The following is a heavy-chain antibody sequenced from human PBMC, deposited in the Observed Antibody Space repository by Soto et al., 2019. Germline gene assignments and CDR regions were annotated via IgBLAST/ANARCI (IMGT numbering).Heavy chain of an antibody. CDR3: ARVPLRYSSSHNFDS. CDR2: IYNNETF. CDR1: GASVSSDSFY. Sequence: PSETLSLTCSVSGASVSSDSFYWSWIRQPPGKGLEWIGFIYNNETFNYNPSLKSRVTLSVDTSKHQFSLKLSSVTAAGTAVYYCARVPLRYSSSHNFDSWGQGALVTVSS. D-gene: IGHD6-19*01. J-gene: IGHJ4*02. V-gene: IGHV4-61*01.